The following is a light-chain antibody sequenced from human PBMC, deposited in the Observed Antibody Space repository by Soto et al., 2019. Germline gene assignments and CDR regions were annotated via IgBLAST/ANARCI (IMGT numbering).Light chain of an antibody. V-gene: IGKV3D-15*03. CDR3: QHDNNSPLT. CDR2: GAS. CDR1: QTIRNY. J-gene: IGKJ4*01. Sequence: AALTEKQGTRAPLSCRASQTIRNYSGWYQQKPGQPPSLPIDGASSVATGIPDRCSGSGSGTDFTLTISMQQPEDVANYCCQHDNNSPLTFGGGTKVDI.